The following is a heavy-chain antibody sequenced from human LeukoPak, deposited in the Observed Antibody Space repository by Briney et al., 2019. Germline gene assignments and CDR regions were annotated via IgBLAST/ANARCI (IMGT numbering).Heavy chain of an antibody. Sequence: GASVKVSCKASGYTSTSYGISWVRQAPGQGLEWMGWISAYNGNTNYAQKLQGRVTMTTDTSTSTAYMELRSLRSDDTAVYYCASSPIANERFDYWGRGALVTVSS. J-gene: IGHJ4*02. CDR3: ASSPIANERFDY. V-gene: IGHV1-18*04. CDR1: GYTSTSYG. D-gene: IGHD1-1*01. CDR2: ISAYNGNT.